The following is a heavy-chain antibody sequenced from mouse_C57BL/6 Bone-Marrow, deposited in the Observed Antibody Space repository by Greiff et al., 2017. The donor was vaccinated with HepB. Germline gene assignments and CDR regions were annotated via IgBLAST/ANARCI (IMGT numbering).Heavy chain of an antibody. CDR2: INPGSGGT. J-gene: IGHJ2*01. CDR3: VRGVY. V-gene: IGHV1-54*01. Sequence: QVQLQQSGAELVRPGPSVKVSCKASGYAFTNYLIEWVKQRPGQGLEWIGVINPGSGGTNYNEKFKGKATLTADKSSSTAYMQLSSLTSEDSAVYFCVRGVYWGAGATLSLSS. CDR1: GYAFTNYL.